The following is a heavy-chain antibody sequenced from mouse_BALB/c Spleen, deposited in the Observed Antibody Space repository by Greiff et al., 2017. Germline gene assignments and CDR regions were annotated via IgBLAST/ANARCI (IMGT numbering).Heavy chain of an antibody. Sequence: EVQLQQSGAELVRPGALVKLSCKASGFNIKDYYMHWVKQRPEQGLEWIGWIDPENGNTIYDPKFQGKASITADTSSNTAYLQLSSLTSEDTAVYYCATDGYYGGFAYWGQGTLVTVSA. CDR3: ATDGYYGGFAY. J-gene: IGHJ3*01. CDR2: IDPENGNT. V-gene: IGHV14-1*02. D-gene: IGHD2-3*01. CDR1: GFNIKDYY.